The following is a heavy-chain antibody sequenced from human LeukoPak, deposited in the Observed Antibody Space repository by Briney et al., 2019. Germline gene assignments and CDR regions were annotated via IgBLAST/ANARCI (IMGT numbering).Heavy chain of an antibody. CDR2: IYSGGST. V-gene: IGHV3-66*01. Sequence: AGGSLRLSCAASESSVGSNYMTWVRQAPGKGLEWVSLIYSGGSTYYADSVKGRFTISRDNSKNTLYLQMNSLRAEDTAVYYCAREVGGYTYGYVPREVSYYFDYWGQGTLVTVSS. CDR3: AREVGGYTYGYVPREVSYYFDY. D-gene: IGHD5-18*01. J-gene: IGHJ4*02. CDR1: ESSVGSNY.